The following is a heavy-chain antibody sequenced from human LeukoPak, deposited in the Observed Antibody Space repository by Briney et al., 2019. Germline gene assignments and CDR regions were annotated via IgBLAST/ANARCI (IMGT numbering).Heavy chain of an antibody. J-gene: IGHJ6*02. CDR1: GFTASGNY. CDR3: ATTDIVATMGFYYYYGMDV. CDR2: IYAGGST. D-gene: IGHD5-12*01. Sequence: PGGSLDLSCEASGFTASGNYMSWARQPPGKGLEWSPVIYAGGSTYYADSVKGRFTISRDNSKNTLYLQMNSLRAEDTAVYYCATTDIVATMGFYYYYGMDVWGQGTTVTVSS. V-gene: IGHV3-53*01.